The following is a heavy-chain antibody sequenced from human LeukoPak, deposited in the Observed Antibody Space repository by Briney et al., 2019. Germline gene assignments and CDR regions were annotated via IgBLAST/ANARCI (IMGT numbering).Heavy chain of an antibody. D-gene: IGHD4-17*01. CDR1: GFTFSSYE. J-gene: IGHJ5*02. CDR2: ISSSGSTI. CDR3: ASVPTTVTTFEVDP. V-gene: IGHV3-48*03. Sequence: GSLRLSCAASGFTFSSYEMNWVRQAPGKGLEWVSYISSSGSTIYYADSVKGRFTISRDNAKNSLYLQMNSLRAEDTAVYYCASVPTTVTTFEVDPWGQGTLVTVSS.